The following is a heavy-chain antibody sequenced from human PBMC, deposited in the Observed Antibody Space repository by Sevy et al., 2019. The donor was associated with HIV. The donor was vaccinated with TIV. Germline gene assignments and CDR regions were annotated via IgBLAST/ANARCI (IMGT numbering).Heavy chain of an antibody. Sequence: ASVKVSCKASGYTFTSYGISWVRQAPGQGLEWMGWISAYNGNTNYAQKLQGRVTMTTDTSTSTAYMGLRSLRSDDTAVYYCARGAAVAGRGEYFQHWGQGILVTVSS. D-gene: IGHD6-19*01. V-gene: IGHV1-18*04. CDR3: ARGAAVAGRGEYFQH. CDR1: GYTFTSYG. J-gene: IGHJ1*01. CDR2: ISAYNGNT.